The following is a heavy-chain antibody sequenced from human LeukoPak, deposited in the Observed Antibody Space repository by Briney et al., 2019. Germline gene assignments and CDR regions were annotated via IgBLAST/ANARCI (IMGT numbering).Heavy chain of an antibody. CDR3: ARGTLELRYFDWLPDY. J-gene: IGHJ4*02. Sequence: ASVKVSCKASGYTFTSYAMHWVRQAPGQRLEWMGWINAGNGNTKYSQKFQGRVTITRDTSASTAYMELRSLRSDDTAVYYCARGTLELRYFDWLPDYWGQGTLVTVSS. V-gene: IGHV1-3*01. CDR1: GYTFTSYA. D-gene: IGHD3-9*01. CDR2: INAGNGNT.